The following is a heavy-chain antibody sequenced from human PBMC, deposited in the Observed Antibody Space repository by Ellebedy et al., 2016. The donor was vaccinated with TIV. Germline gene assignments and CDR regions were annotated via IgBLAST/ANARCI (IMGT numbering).Heavy chain of an antibody. Sequence: GGSLRLSCAASGFTFSNAWMSWVRQAPGKGLGWVGRIKSKTDGGTTDYAAPVKGRFTISRDDSKNTLYLQMNSLKTEDTAVYYCTRDSNCSGGSCYEGPGYYYYGMDVWGQGTTVTVSS. D-gene: IGHD2-15*01. CDR3: TRDSNCSGGSCYEGPGYYYYGMDV. CDR1: GFTFSNAW. J-gene: IGHJ6*02. V-gene: IGHV3-15*01. CDR2: IKSKTDGGTT.